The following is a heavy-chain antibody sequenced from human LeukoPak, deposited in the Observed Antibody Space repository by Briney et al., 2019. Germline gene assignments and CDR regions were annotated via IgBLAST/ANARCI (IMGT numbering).Heavy chain of an antibody. CDR2: ISSSSSTI. V-gene: IGHV3-48*04. CDR3: AREKVPYGSGSYTNDY. D-gene: IGHD3-10*01. J-gene: IGHJ4*02. CDR1: GFTFSSYS. Sequence: PGGSLRLSCAASGFTFSSYSMNWVRQAPGKGLEWVSYISSSSSTIYYADSVKGRFTISRDNAKNSLYLQMNSLRAEDTAVYYCAREKVPYGSGSYTNDYWGQGTLVTVSS.